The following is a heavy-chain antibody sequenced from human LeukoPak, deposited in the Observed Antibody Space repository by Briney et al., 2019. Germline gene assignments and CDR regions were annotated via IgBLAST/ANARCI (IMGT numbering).Heavy chain of an antibody. CDR1: GGSFSGYY. Sequence: SGTLSLTCAVYGGSFSGYYWRGIRETPGKGLEWIGEINHSGSTNYTPSLKSRVTISVDTSKNQFSLKLSSVTAADTAVYYCARTVVGATGTYFDYWGQGTLVTVSS. CDR3: ARTVVGATGTYFDY. D-gene: IGHD1-26*01. J-gene: IGHJ4*02. CDR2: INHSGST. V-gene: IGHV4-34*01.